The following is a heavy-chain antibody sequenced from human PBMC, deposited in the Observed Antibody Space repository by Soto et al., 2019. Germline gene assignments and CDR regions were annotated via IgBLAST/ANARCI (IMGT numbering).Heavy chain of an antibody. CDR3: AKGGATYGLLTHDY. D-gene: IGHD3-9*01. Sequence: GGSLRLSCVVSGFTFSKFAMSWVRQAPGKGLEWVSTLTGSSGVTYYADSVKGRFAISRDNSRNNLSLQMNSLTAEDTAVYYCAKGGATYGLLTHDYWGQGTRVTVSS. J-gene: IGHJ4*02. CDR1: GFTFSKFA. V-gene: IGHV3-23*01. CDR2: LTGSSGVT.